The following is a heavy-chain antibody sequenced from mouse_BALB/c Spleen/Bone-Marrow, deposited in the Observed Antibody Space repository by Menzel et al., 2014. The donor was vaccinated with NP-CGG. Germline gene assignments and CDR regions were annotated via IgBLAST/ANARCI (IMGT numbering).Heavy chain of an antibody. V-gene: IGHV1S56*01. D-gene: IGHD2-4*01. CDR2: IFPGNFYT. CDR1: GYTFTSYY. Sequence: VKVVESGPELVKPGASVMISCKASGYTFTSYYIHWVRQRPGQGLEWIGWIFPGNFYTKFNENFKGRATLTADKSSSTAYMHLSSLTSEDSAVYFCARDDYDYWGQGTTLTVSS. CDR3: ARDDYDY. J-gene: IGHJ2*01.